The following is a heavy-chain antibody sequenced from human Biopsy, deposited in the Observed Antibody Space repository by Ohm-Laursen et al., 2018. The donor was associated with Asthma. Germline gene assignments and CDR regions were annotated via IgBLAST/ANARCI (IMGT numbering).Heavy chain of an antibody. D-gene: IGHD3-3*01. CDR2: INHSGST. J-gene: IGHJ6*02. CDR1: GGSFSGYY. Sequence: GTLSLTCSVYGGSFSGYYWSWIRQPPGKGLEWIGEINHSGSTNYNPSLKSRVTISVDTSKNQFSLKLSFVTAADTAVYYCARSAKTIFGVVMGSYYYGMDVWGQGTTVTVSS. CDR3: ARSAKTIFGVVMGSYYYGMDV. V-gene: IGHV4-34*01.